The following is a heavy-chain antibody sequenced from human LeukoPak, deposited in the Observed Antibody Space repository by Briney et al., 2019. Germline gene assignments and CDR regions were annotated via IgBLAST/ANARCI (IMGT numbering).Heavy chain of an antibody. CDR2: ISYDGSNK. V-gene: IGHV3-30*18. CDR1: GFTFSSYG. Sequence: GGSLRLSCAASGFTFSSYGMHWVRQAPGKGLEWVAVISYDGSNKYYADSVKGRFTISRDNSKNTLYLQMNSLRAEDTAVYYCAKEKAYCGGDCPRYFDYWGQGTLVTVSS. J-gene: IGHJ4*02. CDR3: AKEKAYCGGDCPRYFDY. D-gene: IGHD2-21*02.